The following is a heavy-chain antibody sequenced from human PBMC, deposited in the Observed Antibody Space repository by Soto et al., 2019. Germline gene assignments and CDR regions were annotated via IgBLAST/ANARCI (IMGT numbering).Heavy chain of an antibody. Sequence: EVQLVESGGGLVKPGGSLRLSCAASGFTFSSYSMNWVRQAPGKGLEWVSSISSSSSYIYYADSVKGRFTISRDNAKNSLYLQMNSLRAEDTAVYYCARDQHSRYCSGGSCYYMPFDYWGQGTLVTVSS. D-gene: IGHD2-15*01. J-gene: IGHJ4*02. V-gene: IGHV3-21*01. CDR2: ISSSSSYI. CDR1: GFTFSSYS. CDR3: ARDQHSRYCSGGSCYYMPFDY.